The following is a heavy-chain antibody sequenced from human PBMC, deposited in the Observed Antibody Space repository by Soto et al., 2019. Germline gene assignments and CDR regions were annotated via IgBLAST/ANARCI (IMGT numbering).Heavy chain of an antibody. CDR3: AKVLDASMVVNGYLY. J-gene: IGHJ4*02. V-gene: IGHV3-23*01. Sequence: PGGSLRLSCAASGFTSSSYAMSWVRQAPGKGLEWVSAIGGSGDSTYYADSVKGRLTISRDNSKNTLYLQVNSLRAEDTAVYYCAKVLDASMVVNGYLYWGQGTLVTVSS. CDR1: GFTSSSYA. CDR2: IGGSGDST. D-gene: IGHD5-18*01.